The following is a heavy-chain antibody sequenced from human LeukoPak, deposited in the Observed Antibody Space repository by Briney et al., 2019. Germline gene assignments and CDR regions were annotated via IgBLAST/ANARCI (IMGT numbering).Heavy chain of an antibody. V-gene: IGHV3-74*01. CDR1: GFTFGNYW. Sequence: PGGSLRLSCAASGFTFGNYWMHWVRQAPGKGLLWVSRISDDGSSANYADSVQGRFTISRDNAKNTVYLQMHSLRAEDTAVYYCVSGYCSSNTCYRGAYWGQGTLVTVSS. CDR3: VSGYCSSNTCYRGAY. J-gene: IGHJ4*02. CDR2: ISDDGSSA. D-gene: IGHD2-2*03.